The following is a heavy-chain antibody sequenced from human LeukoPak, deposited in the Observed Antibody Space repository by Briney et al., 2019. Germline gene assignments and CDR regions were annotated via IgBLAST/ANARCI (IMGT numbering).Heavy chain of an antibody. CDR1: GFTVSSNY. J-gene: IGHJ4*02. D-gene: IGHD1-14*01. Sequence: PGGSLRLSCAASGFTVSSNYMSWVRQAPGKGLEWISVIYNADTTYYADSVKGRFSISRDNSKNTLHLQMNNLRAEDTAMYYCARGSDRNKVGYWGQGTLVTVSS. CDR3: ARGSDRNKVGY. CDR2: IYNADTT. V-gene: IGHV3-53*01.